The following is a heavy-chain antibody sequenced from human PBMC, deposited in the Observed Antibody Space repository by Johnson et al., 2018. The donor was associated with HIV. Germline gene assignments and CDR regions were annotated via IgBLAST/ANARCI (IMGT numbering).Heavy chain of an antibody. CDR1: GFTFSSYW. V-gene: IGHV3-23*04. CDR2: ISGSGGST. Sequence: EKLVESGGGLVQPGGSLRLSCAASGFTFSSYWMSWVRQAPGKGLEWVSAISGSGGSTYYAAPVKGRFTISRDKSKNTLYLQMNSLRAEDTAVYYCARAYSYGAFDIWSQGTMVTVSS. J-gene: IGHJ3*02. CDR3: ARAYSYGAFDI. D-gene: IGHD5-18*01.